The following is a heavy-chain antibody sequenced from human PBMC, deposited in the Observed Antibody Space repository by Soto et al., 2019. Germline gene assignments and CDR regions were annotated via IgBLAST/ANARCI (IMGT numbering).Heavy chain of an antibody. J-gene: IGHJ6*02. CDR3: ARGTTTSAFSAMDV. CDR2: ISYDGDNK. D-gene: IGHD1-1*01. CDR1: GFTLSYHA. V-gene: IGHV3-30-3*01. Sequence: QVQLVESGGGVVQPGRSLRLSCAASGFTLSYHALNWVRQAPGKGLEWVAVISYDGDNKYIAESVKVRFTISRDNSKNTVSLQMNSLRAEDTAMYFCARGTTTSAFSAMDVWGPGTTVTVSS.